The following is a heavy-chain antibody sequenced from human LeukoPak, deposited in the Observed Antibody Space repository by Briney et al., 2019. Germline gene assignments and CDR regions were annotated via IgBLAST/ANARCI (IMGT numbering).Heavy chain of an antibody. Sequence: GGSLRLSCAASGFSLSNYAMSWVRRAPGKGLEWVSGISNSGGTTYYADSVKGRFTVSRDNGKNTLSLQMNSLRAEDTAIYYCAKRLSATDDWGQGTLVTVSS. V-gene: IGHV3-23*01. CDR3: AKRLSATDD. D-gene: IGHD5-12*01. CDR2: ISNSGGTT. J-gene: IGHJ4*02. CDR1: GFSLSNYA.